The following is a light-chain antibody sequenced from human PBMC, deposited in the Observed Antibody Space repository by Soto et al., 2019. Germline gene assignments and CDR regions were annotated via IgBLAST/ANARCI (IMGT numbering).Light chain of an antibody. Sequence: DIQMTQSPSTLSASVGDRVTITCRASQSISSWLAWYQQKPGKAPKLLIYDASSLESGVPSRFSGSGSGTEFTLTISSLQPDEFATYNCQHYNSYSPRYTFGQGTKLQIK. CDR2: DAS. J-gene: IGKJ2*01. CDR3: QHYNSYSPRYT. V-gene: IGKV1-5*01. CDR1: QSISSW.